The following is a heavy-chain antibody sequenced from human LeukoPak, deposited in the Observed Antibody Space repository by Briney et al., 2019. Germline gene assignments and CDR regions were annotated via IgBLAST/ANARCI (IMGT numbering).Heavy chain of an antibody. Sequence: GGSLRLSCAASGFTFSSYWMHWVRQASGKGLVWVSRINSDGSSTSYADSVKGRFTISRDNAKNTLYLQMNSLGAEDTAVYYCAKDLSGYRDAFDIWGQGTMVTVSS. J-gene: IGHJ3*02. CDR1: GFTFSSYW. V-gene: IGHV3-74*01. CDR2: INSDGSST. CDR3: AKDLSGYRDAFDI. D-gene: IGHD5-12*01.